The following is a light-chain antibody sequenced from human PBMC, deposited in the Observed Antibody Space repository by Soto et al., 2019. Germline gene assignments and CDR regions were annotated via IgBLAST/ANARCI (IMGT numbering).Light chain of an antibody. J-gene: IGKJ3*01. Sequence: DIQLTQSPSFLSASVGDSVTITCRASQAIPSYITWYQQQPGKAPKLLIYAVSTLQSGVPSRFSGRGLGTDFPLTIGSVQQEDFAPYYCHQPNTYPPFTFGPGTKVD. CDR2: AVS. V-gene: IGKV1-9*01. CDR1: QAIPSY. CDR3: HQPNTYPPFT.